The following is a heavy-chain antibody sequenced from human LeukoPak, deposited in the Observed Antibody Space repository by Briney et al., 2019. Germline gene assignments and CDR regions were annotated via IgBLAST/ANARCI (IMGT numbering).Heavy chain of an antibody. D-gene: IGHD4-17*01. CDR2: MKRDGSEK. J-gene: IGHJ4*02. Sequence: SGGSLRLSCAVSGFTFSSYWMTWVREAPGRGLEGVATMKRDGSEKYYVDSVKGRFTISRDNAKNTLYLQMNSLRAEDTAVYYCARGHGDYGINWGQGTLVTVSS. CDR3: ARGHGDYGIN. V-gene: IGHV3-7*01. CDR1: GFTFSSYW.